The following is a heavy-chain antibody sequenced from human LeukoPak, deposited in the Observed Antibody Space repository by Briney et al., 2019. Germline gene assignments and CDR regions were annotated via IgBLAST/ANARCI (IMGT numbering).Heavy chain of an antibody. Sequence: SETLSLTCTVSGGSISSYYWSWIRQPPGKGLEWIGYIYYSGSTNYNPSLKSRVTISVDTSKNQFSLKLSSVTAADAAVYYCARGGDGYTDWGQGTLVTVSS. D-gene: IGHD5-24*01. J-gene: IGHJ4*02. CDR3: ARGGDGYTD. V-gene: IGHV4-59*01. CDR1: GGSISSYY. CDR2: IYYSGST.